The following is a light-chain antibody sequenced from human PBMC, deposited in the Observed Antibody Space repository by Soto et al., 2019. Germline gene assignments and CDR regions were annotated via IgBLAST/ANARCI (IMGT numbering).Light chain of an antibody. V-gene: IGLV2-14*01. CDR1: SSDAGGYKN. CDR2: EVT. CDR3: SYDATNRTLV. Sequence: QSALTQPASVSGSPGQSINISCTGTSSDAGGYKNVSWYQHHPGKAPKAVISEVTKRPSGVSNRFSGSKSGNTASLTISGVQAEEDEADYCCSYDATNRTLVFGTGTKLTVL. J-gene: IGLJ1*01.